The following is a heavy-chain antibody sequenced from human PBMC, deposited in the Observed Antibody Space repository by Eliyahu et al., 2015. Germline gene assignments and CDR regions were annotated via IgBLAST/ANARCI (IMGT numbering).Heavy chain of an antibody. CDR1: GGSISNDNYL. CDR2: MQYRGSP. D-gene: IGHD1-1*01. V-gene: IGHV4-31*03. J-gene: IGHJ3*01. Sequence: QVQLQESGPRLVKPSQTLSLTCTVSGGSISNDNYLWSWVRQHPGQGLEFIGYMQYRGSPYYNPSLKSRVLISVDTSKNQFSLEVSSVTAADTAVYYCAREVNEARDSDAFDVWGHGTMVTVSS. CDR3: AREVNEARDSDAFDV.